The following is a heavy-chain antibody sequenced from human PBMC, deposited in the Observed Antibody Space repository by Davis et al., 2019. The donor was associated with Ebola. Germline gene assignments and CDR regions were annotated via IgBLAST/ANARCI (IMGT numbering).Heavy chain of an antibody. Sequence: AASVKVSCKASGYTFTSYDINWVRQATGQGLEWMGWMNPNSGNTGYAQKFQGRVTMTRNTSISTAYMELSSLTSEDTAVYYCARSPGSSGWYDAFDIWGQGTMVTVSS. CDR1: GYTFTSYD. V-gene: IGHV1-8*01. CDR3: ARSPGSSGWYDAFDI. CDR2: MNPNSGNT. J-gene: IGHJ3*02. D-gene: IGHD6-19*01.